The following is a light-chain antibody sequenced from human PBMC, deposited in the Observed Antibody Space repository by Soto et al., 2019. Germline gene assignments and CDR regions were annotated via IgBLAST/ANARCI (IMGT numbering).Light chain of an antibody. CDR2: ENK. CDR1: SGSIANNY. CDR3: QSYDADFVI. Sequence: NFMLTQPHSVSESPGKTVTISCTRRSGSIANNYVQWCQQRPGSAPTTVIYENKLRPSGGPGRFSGSTNASSNSASLTISGLQTEDEADYYCQSYDADFVIFGGGTKVTVL. V-gene: IGLV6-57*04. J-gene: IGLJ2*01.